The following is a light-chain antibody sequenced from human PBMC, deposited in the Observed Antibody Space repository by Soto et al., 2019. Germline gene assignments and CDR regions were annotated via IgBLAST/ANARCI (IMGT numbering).Light chain of an antibody. CDR1: QSVSSY. CDR2: DAS. Sequence: EIVLTQSPATLSLSPGERATLSCRASQSVSSYLAWYQQKPGQAPRLLISDASNRATGIPARFSGSGSGTDFTLTISSLEPEDFAVYYCQQRSNWPTFGQGTKVDI. J-gene: IGKJ1*01. CDR3: QQRSNWPT. V-gene: IGKV3-11*01.